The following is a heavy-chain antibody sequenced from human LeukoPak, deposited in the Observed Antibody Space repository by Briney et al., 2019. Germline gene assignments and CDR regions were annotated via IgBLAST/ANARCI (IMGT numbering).Heavy chain of an antibody. Sequence: GGSLRLSCAPSGFTFSSYWMRWVRQAPGEWLEWVANIMLDGRDKYYVDSVEGGFTISIDNAKNSLYLQMNSLRAEDTAVYYCARGPYYDSSGYSPSPYYFDYWGQGTLVTVSS. J-gene: IGHJ4*02. CDR3: ARGPYYDSSGYSPSPYYFDY. D-gene: IGHD3-22*01. CDR2: IMLDGRDK. V-gene: IGHV3-7*01. CDR1: GFTFSSYW.